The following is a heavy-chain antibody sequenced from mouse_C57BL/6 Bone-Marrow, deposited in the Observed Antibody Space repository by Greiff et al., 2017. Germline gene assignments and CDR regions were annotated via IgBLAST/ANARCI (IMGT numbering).Heavy chain of an antibody. CDR2: ISSGGSYT. CDR1: GFTFSSYG. V-gene: IGHV5-6*01. CDR3: ARNTVVATDYAMDY. Sequence: EVKLQESGGDLVKPGGSLKLSCAASGFTFSSYGMSWVRQTPDKSLEWVATISSGGSYTYYPDSVKGRFTISRDNAKNTLYRQMSSLKSEDTAMYYCARNTVVATDYAMDYWGQGTSVTVSS. J-gene: IGHJ4*01. D-gene: IGHD1-1*01.